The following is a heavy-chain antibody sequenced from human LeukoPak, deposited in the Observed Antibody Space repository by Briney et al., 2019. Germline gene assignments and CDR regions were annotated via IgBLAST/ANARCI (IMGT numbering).Heavy chain of an antibody. V-gene: IGHV4-59*01. CDR1: GGSITGYY. J-gene: IGHJ5*02. CDR3: ARVVSDWSLVDP. Sequence: SETLSLTCTVTGGSITGYYWTWIRQPPGKRLECIGYLHFSGSAKYNPSLKSRVTISVDTSKNQFSLRLTSVTAADTAVDYCARVVSDWSLVDPWGRGTLVTASS. CDR2: LHFSGSA. D-gene: IGHD6-19*01.